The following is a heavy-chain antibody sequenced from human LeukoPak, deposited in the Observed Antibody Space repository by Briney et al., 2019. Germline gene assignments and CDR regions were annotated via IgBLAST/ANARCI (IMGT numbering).Heavy chain of an antibody. V-gene: IGHV3-48*03. Sequence: GGSLRLSCAASGFTFSSYEMNWVRQAPGKGLEWVSYISSSGSTIYYADSVKGRFTISRDNARTSLYLQMNSLRAEDTAVYYCAREKTVLLWFGESNYGMDVWGKGTTVTVSS. CDR1: GFTFSSYE. D-gene: IGHD3-10*01. CDR2: ISSSGSTI. J-gene: IGHJ6*04. CDR3: AREKTVLLWFGESNYGMDV.